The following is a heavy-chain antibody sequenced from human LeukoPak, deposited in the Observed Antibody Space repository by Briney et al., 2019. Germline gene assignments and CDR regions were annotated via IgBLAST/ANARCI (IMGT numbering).Heavy chain of an antibody. V-gene: IGHV3-30*02. CDR2: TRYDGSNK. J-gene: IGHJ6*04. CDR1: GFTFTSYG. D-gene: IGHD3-10*02. Sequence: GGSLRLSCAASGFTFTSYGMYWVRQAPGKGREWVAFTRYDGSNKYYADSGKGRFTISRDNAKNSLYLQMHSLRAEDTAVYYCAELGITMIGGVWGKGTTVTISS. CDR3: AELGITMIGGV.